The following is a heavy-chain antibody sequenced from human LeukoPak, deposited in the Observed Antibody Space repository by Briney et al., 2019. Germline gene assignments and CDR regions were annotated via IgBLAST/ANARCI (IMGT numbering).Heavy chain of an antibody. CDR1: GGSFSGYY. CDR3: ARHPEYCSSTGCYVSYWFDP. J-gene: IGHJ5*02. V-gene: IGHV4-34*01. D-gene: IGHD2-2*01. Sequence: SETLSLTCAVYGGSFSGYYWSWIRQPPGKGLEWIGEINHSGSTNYNPSLKSRVTISVDTSKNQFSLKLSSVTAADTAVYYCARHPEYCSSTGCYVSYWFDPWGQGTLVTVSS. CDR2: INHSGST.